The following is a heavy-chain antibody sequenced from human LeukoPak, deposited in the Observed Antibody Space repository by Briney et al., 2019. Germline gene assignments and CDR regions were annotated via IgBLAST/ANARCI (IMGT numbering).Heavy chain of an antibody. V-gene: IGHV3-33*01. CDR3: ARDGGGYCGGD. CDR2: IWYDGSDK. CDR1: GFTFSRHG. J-gene: IGHJ4*02. D-gene: IGHD2-21*01. Sequence: GGSLRLSCAASGFTFSRHGMHWVRQAPGKGLEWVAVIWYDGSDKHYADSVKGRFTISRDNSKNTLYLQLNSLRAEDTAVYYCARDGGGYCGGDWGQGTLVTVSS.